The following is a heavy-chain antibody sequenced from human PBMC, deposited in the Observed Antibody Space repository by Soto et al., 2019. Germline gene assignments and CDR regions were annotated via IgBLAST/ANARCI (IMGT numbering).Heavy chain of an antibody. V-gene: IGHV3-30-3*01. CDR2: ISFDESSK. CDR3: ARDFSTTASFDY. CDR1: VFTFSTYT. J-gene: IGHJ4*02. Sequence: GGSLRLSCAASVFTFSTYTLHWFRQAPGKVLEWVAVISFDESSKFYADSVKGRFTISRDNSKNTLYLQMNSLRAEDTAVYYCARDFSTTASFDYWGQGTLVTVSS. D-gene: IGHD4-17*01.